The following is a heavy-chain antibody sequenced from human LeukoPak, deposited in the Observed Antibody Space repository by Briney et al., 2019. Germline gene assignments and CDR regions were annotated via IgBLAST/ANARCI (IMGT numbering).Heavy chain of an antibody. CDR3: ARVPPNGAHFDY. Sequence: PGGSLRLSCAASGFTVSSNCMSWVRQAPGKGLEWVSVIYSGGSTYYADSVKGRFTISRDNSKNTLYLQMNSLRAEDTAVYYCARVPPNGAHFDYWGQGTLVTVSS. V-gene: IGHV3-66*02. CDR1: GFTVSSNC. J-gene: IGHJ4*02. D-gene: IGHD4-17*01. CDR2: IYSGGST.